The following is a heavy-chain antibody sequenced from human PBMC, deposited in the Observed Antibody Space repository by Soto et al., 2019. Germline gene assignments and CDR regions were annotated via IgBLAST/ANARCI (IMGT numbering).Heavy chain of an antibody. CDR1: GFTFSSYG. CDR3: ARVSRSGYYPKY. Sequence: GGSLRLSCAASGFTFSSYGMYWVRQAPGKGLEWVAVIWYDGSNKYYADSVKGRFTISRDNSKNTLYLQMSSLRAEDTAVYYCARVSRSGYYPKYWGPGTLVTVSS. D-gene: IGHD3-3*01. V-gene: IGHV3-33*01. J-gene: IGHJ4*02. CDR2: IWYDGSNK.